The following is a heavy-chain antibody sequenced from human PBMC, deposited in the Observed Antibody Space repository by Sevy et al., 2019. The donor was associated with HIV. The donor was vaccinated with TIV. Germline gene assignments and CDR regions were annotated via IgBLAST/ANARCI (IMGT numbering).Heavy chain of an antibody. Sequence: GGSLRLSCVASEFTFHDYAMHWVRQVPGKGLEWVSSISWDSGRLLYADSVKGRFTLSRDNAKNSLFLQMNSLRVEDTALYYCGREVARRNFYTPFDYWGQGTLVTVSS. CDR3: GREVARRNFYTPFDY. D-gene: IGHD1-26*01. CDR2: ISWDSGRL. V-gene: IGHV3-9*01. CDR1: EFTFHDYA. J-gene: IGHJ4*02.